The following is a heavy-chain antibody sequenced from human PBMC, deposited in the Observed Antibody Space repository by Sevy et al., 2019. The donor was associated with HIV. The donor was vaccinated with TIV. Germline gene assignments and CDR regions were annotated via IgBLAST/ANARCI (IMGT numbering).Heavy chain of an antibody. V-gene: IGHV4-30-4*01. D-gene: IGHD3-10*01. J-gene: IGHJ3*02. CDR1: GGSISSGDNY. CDR3: ARGRLLSRGDAFDI. Sequence: SETLSLTCTVSGGSISSGDNYWSWIRQPPGKGLDWSGYIYYSGSTSYNPSLKSRISISLDTSKNQFSLNLISVTAADTAVYYCARGRLLSRGDAFDIWGQGTMVTVSS. CDR2: IYYSGST.